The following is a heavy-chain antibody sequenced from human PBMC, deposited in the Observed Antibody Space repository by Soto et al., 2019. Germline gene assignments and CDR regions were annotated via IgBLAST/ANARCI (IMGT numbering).Heavy chain of an antibody. Sequence: GGSLRLSCAASGFTFSRHWMSWLRQAPGKGLEWVANINEDGSDKYYVDSVKGRFTISRDNAKNSLYLQMSTLRVEDTAVYYCARDGGQLEDYFDYWGQGTTVTVSS. CDR1: GFTFSRHW. J-gene: IGHJ4*02. D-gene: IGHD6-6*01. V-gene: IGHV3-7*01. CDR3: ARDGGQLEDYFDY. CDR2: INEDGSDK.